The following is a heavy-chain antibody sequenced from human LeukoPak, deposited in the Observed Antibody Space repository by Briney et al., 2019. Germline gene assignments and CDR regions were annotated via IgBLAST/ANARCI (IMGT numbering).Heavy chain of an antibody. J-gene: IGHJ3*02. V-gene: IGHV3-33*06. CDR3: AKRAMRDFDAFDI. Sequence: PGGSLRLSCAASGLTFSNYGMHWARQAPGKGLEWVAVIWYDGSNKYYADSVKGRFTISRDNSKNTLYLQMNSLRAEDTAVYYCAKRAMRDFDAFDIWGQGTMVTVSS. CDR1: GLTFSNYG. D-gene: IGHD5-24*01. CDR2: IWYDGSNK.